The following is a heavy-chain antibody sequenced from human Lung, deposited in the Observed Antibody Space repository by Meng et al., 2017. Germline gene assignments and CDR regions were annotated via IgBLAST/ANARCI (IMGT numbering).Heavy chain of an antibody. CDR1: GFTFSNYA. V-gene: IGHV3-23*01. Sequence: EVQLLESGGGLVQPRGSLRLSCAASGFTFSNYAMSWVRQAPEKGLEWVSATAATDGGTYHAASVRGRFTISRDNSKNTLSLQMNSLRADDTAIYYCARGTRVSCTGVICYPFDFWGQGTLDTVSS. J-gene: IGHJ4*02. D-gene: IGHD2-8*02. CDR2: TAATDGGT. CDR3: ARGTRVSCTGVICYPFDF.